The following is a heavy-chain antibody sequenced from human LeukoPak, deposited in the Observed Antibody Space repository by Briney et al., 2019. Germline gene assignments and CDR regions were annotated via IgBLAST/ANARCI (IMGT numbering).Heavy chain of an antibody. V-gene: IGHV4-59*01. CDR1: GGSISSYY. CDR3: ARELNYGAICT. CDR2: IYYSGST. D-gene: IGHD4/OR15-4a*01. Sequence: PSETLSLTCTVSGGSISSYYWSWIRQPPGKGLEWIGYIYYSGSTNYNPSLKSRVTISVDTSKNQFSLTLSSVTAADTAVYYCARELNYGAICTWGQGTLVTVSS. J-gene: IGHJ4*02.